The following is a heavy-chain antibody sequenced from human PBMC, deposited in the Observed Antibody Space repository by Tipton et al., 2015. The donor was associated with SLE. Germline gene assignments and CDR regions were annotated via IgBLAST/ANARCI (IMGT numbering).Heavy chain of an antibody. V-gene: IGHV3-48*03. Sequence: SLRLSCTASGFTFSSYEMNWVRQAPGKGPEHVSYISYSGSTMFYADSVKGRFTISRDNAKNSLYLQMNSLRAEDTAVYYCARQSTGSYRFDNWGQGALVTVSS. CDR1: GFTFSSYE. CDR2: ISYSGSTM. CDR3: ARQSTGSYRFDN. D-gene: IGHD1-26*01. J-gene: IGHJ4*02.